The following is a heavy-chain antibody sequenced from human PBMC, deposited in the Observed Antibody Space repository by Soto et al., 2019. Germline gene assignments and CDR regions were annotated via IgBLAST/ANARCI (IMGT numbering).Heavy chain of an antibody. CDR1: GLTFRSYA. J-gene: IGHJ4*02. D-gene: IGHD2-15*01. CDR2: ISVSGGTT. Sequence: GGSLRLSFAASGLTFRSYAMSWFRQAPGKGLEWVSTISVSGGTTYYADSVKGRFTIPRDNSKNTLCLQMNSLRAEDTAMYYCATRNLHYCSGGTFNPFDLWGQGTLVTVPQ. CDR3: ATRNLHYCSGGTFNPFDL. V-gene: IGHV3-23*01.